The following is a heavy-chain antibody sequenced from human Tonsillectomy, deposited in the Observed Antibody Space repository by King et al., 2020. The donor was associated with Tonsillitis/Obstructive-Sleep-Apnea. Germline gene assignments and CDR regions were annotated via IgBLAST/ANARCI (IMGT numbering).Heavy chain of an antibody. CDR3: ASHEDTSGYYGAFDI. Sequence: VQLVESGAEVKKPGESLKISCKGSGYSFTSYWIGWVRQMPGKGLEWMGIIYPGDSDTRYSPSFQGQVTISADKSISTAFLQWSSLKASETAMYYCASHEDTSGYYGAFDIWGQGTMVTVSS. V-gene: IGHV5-51*01. D-gene: IGHD3-22*01. CDR2: IYPGDSDT. J-gene: IGHJ3*02. CDR1: GYSFTSYW.